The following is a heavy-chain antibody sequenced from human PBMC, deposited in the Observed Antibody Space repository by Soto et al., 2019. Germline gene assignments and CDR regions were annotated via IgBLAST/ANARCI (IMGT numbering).Heavy chain of an antibody. CDR1: GAIFSKYV. Sequence: QVQLVQSGAEVKKPGSSVKVSCKASGAIFSKYVISWARQAPGQGLEWMGGIIPMFGTVNYAQKFQGRLNITVDESTSKSNMELSIQRSDDTAVYYCAKSSRKHCRDGPCSENWFDPWGQGTLVTVSS. CDR3: AKSSRKHCRDGPCSENWFDP. J-gene: IGHJ5*02. CDR2: IIPMFGTV. D-gene: IGHD2-15*01. V-gene: IGHV1-69*01.